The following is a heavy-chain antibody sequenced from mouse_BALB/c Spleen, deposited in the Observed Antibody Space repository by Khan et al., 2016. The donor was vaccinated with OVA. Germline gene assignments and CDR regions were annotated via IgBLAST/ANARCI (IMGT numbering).Heavy chain of an antibody. J-gene: IGHJ2*01. CDR3: ARRGLRWDFDY. D-gene: IGHD1-1*01. V-gene: IGHV1-7*01. CDR1: GYTFINYW. CDR2: INPSTGYT. Sequence: QVQLQQSGAELAKPGASVKMSCKASGYTFINYWILWVKQRPGQGLEWIRYINPSTGYTEYNQNFKDKATLTADKSSSTAYMQLSSLTSEDSAVXYCARRGLRWDFDYWGQGTTLTVSS.